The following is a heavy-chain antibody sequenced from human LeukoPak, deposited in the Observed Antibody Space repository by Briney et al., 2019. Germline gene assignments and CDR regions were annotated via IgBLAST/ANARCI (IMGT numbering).Heavy chain of an antibody. CDR1: GYTFT. D-gene: IGHD1-14*01. CDR3: ARSSGRSPNREYMDV. J-gene: IGHJ6*03. V-gene: IGHV1-46*01. CDR2: INPSGGST. Sequence: ASVKVSCKASGYTFTIHWVRQAPGQGLEWMGIINPSGGSTSYAQKFQGRVTRTRDTSTSTVYMELSSLRSEDTAVYYCARSSGRSPNREYMDVWGKGTTVTVSS.